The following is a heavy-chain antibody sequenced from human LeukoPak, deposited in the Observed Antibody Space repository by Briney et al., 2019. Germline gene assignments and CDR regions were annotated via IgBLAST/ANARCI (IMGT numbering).Heavy chain of an antibody. J-gene: IGHJ4*02. V-gene: IGHV3-9*01. CDR1: GFTFDRYV. CDR3: AKGISAQWNYFDD. Sequence: GGSLRLSCAASGFTFDRYVMHWVRQAPGKGLEWVSGISWNSDTIGYVDSVKGRVTISRDNAKKSLYLQMNSLRPEDTALYYCAKGISAQWNYFDDWGQGTLVTVSS. D-gene: IGHD6-19*01. CDR2: ISWNSDTI.